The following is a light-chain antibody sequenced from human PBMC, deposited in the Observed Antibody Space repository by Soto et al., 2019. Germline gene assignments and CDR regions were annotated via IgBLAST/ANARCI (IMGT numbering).Light chain of an antibody. J-gene: IGLJ2*01. Sequence: QPVLTQPASVSGSPGQSITISCTGTSSDVGGYNYVSWYQQHPGKAPKFIIFDVSNRPSGVSDRFSASKSGNTASLTISGLQAEDEADYYCSSYRSTGIPVVFGGGTKVTVL. CDR2: DVS. V-gene: IGLV2-14*03. CDR1: SSDVGGYNY. CDR3: SSYRSTGIPVV.